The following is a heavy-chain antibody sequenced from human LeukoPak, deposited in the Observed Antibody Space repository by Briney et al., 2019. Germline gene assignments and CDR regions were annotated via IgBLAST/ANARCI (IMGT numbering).Heavy chain of an antibody. J-gene: IGHJ4*02. D-gene: IGHD3-22*01. CDR2: IYTSGST. CDR1: GGSSNNYY. Sequence: PSETLSLTXTVSGGSSNNYYWSWIRQSAGKGLEWIVRIYTSGSTNYNPSLKSRVSMSVDTSKNQFSLRLRSVTAADTAVYYCARESGYYYDTSGYTFDYWGQGILVTVSS. CDR3: ARESGYYYDTSGYTFDY. V-gene: IGHV4-4*07.